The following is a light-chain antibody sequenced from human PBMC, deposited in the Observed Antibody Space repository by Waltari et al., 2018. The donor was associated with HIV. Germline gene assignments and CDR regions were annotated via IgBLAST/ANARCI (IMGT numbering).Light chain of an antibody. Sequence: QSVVTQPPSASGTPGHNISISCSGDISNIGGNFVSWYQQRPGPAPRLLIYRNDQRPSGVPDRFSGSKSATSASLAISGLRSEDEADYHCSTWDNSLSHWVFGGGTKVTVL. J-gene: IGLJ3*02. CDR1: ISNIGGNF. CDR2: RND. V-gene: IGLV1-47*01. CDR3: STWDNSLSHWV.